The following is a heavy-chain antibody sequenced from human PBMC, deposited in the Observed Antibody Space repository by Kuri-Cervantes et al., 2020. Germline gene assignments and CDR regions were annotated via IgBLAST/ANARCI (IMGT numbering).Heavy chain of an antibody. D-gene: IGHD2-2*01. CDR1: GFTFSSYS. V-gene: IGHV3-21*01. CDR2: ISSSSSYI. CDR3: ARVTQPAAVDY. Sequence: GESLKISCAASGFTFSSYSMNWVRQAPGKGLEWVSSISSSSSYIYYADSVKGRFTISRGNAKNSLYLQMNSLRAEDTAVYYCARVTQPAAVDYWGQGTLVTVSS. J-gene: IGHJ4*02.